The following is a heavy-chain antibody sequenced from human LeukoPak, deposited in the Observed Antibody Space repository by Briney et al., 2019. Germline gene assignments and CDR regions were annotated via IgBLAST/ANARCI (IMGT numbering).Heavy chain of an antibody. CDR3: SREDY. V-gene: IGHV1-2*02. CDR2: INPNSGGT. CDR1: GYTFTGYY. J-gene: IGHJ4*02. Sequence: ASVKVSCKAPGYTFTGYYLHWVRQAPGQGLEWVGWINPNSGGTNYAQKFQGRVTMTRDTSINTIYMELSRLRSDDTAVYYCSREDYWGQGTLVTVSS.